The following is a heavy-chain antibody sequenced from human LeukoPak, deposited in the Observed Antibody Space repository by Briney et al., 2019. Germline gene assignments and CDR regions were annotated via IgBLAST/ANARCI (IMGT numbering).Heavy chain of an antibody. V-gene: IGHV1-2*02. CDR3: ARDQLYGGNRRYYFDY. J-gene: IGHJ4*02. CDR2: INPNSGGT. Sequence: ASVKVSCKASGYTFTGYYMHWVRQAPGQGLEWMGWINPNSGGTNYAQKLQGRVTMTTDTSTSTAYMELRSLRSDDTAVYYCARDQLYGGNRRYYFDYWGQGTLVTVSS. D-gene: IGHD4-23*01. CDR1: GYTFTGYY.